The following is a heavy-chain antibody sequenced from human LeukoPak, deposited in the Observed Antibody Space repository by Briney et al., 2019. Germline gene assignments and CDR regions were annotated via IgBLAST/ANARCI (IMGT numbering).Heavy chain of an antibody. J-gene: IGHJ4*02. Sequence: PSETLSLTRAVSGGSISSSNWWSWVRQPPGKGLEWVGEIYHSGSTNYNPSLKSRVTISVDKSKNQFSLKLSSVTAADTAVYYCARENYDILTGYYLGLAYWGQGTLVTVSS. CDR3: ARENYDILTGYYLGLAY. D-gene: IGHD3-9*01. V-gene: IGHV4-4*02. CDR2: IYHSGST. CDR1: GGSISSSNW.